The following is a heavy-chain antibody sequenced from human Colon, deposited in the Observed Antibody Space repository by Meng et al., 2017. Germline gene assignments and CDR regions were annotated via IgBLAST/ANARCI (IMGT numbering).Heavy chain of an antibody. CDR2: INHSGDT. V-gene: IGHV4-34*02. CDR1: AGPFSGYY. J-gene: IGHJ4*02. Sequence: LQPWVPGLLKPSGTLTLTCAIHAGPFSGYYWSWIRQAPGKGLELIGEINHSGDTHYNSSLKSRVTMSFDTSKKQYSLQLSSVTAADTAVYYCSSLLTLDYWGPGTLVTVSS. CDR3: SSLLTLDY. D-gene: IGHD2-15*01.